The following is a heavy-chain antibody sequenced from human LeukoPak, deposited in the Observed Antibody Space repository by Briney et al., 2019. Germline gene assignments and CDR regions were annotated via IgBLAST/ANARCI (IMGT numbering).Heavy chain of an antibody. CDR3: ARPGRWGLEPSDAFDI. J-gene: IGHJ3*02. CDR1: GGSFSGYY. CDR2: INHSGST. Sequence: TSETLSLTCAVYGGSFSGYYWSWIRQPPGKGLEWIGEINHSGSTNYNPSLKSRVTISVDTSKNQFSLKLSSVPAADTAVYYCARPGRWGLEPSDAFDIWGQGTMVTVSS. D-gene: IGHD1-1*01. V-gene: IGHV4-34*01.